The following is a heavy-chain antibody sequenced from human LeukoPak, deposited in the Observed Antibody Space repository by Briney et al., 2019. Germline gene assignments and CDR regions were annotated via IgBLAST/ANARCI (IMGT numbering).Heavy chain of an antibody. CDR1: GYTFTCYY. J-gene: IGHJ6*03. V-gene: IGHV1-2*02. D-gene: IGHD2-2*01. Sequence: GASVKVSCKASGYTFTCYYMHWVRQAPGQGLAWMGWINPNRGDTTYAQNFQARVTMTRDTSISTAYMELSRLRSDDTAVYYWARGIVIVPAALANYYYMDVWGKGTTVTVSS. CDR3: ARGIVIVPAALANYYYMDV. CDR2: INPNRGDT.